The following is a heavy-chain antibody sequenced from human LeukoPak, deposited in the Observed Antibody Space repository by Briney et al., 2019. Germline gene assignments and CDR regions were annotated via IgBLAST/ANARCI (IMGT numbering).Heavy chain of an antibody. CDR3: AREEYYSDNSGYCPDF. D-gene: IGHD3-22*01. CDR2: IYTSGST. J-gene: IGHJ4*02. Sequence: SETLSLTCTVSGDSISSGSYYWSWIRQPAGKGLEWIGRIYTSGSTNYNPSLKSRVTISVDTSKNQFSLKLSSVTAADTAVYYCAREEYYSDNSGYCPDFWGQGTLVTVSS. CDR1: GDSISSGSYY. V-gene: IGHV4-61*02.